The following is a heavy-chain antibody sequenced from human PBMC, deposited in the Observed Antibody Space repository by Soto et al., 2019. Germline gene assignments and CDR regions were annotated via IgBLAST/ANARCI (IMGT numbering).Heavy chain of an antibody. CDR2: IYYSGST. CDR1: VASISSGGYY. J-gene: IGHJ5*02. V-gene: IGHV4-31*03. CDR3: ARESKYDTSGYPPWFAP. D-gene: IGHD3-22*01. Sequence: QVQLQESGPGLVKPSQTLSLTCTVSVASISSGGYYWSWIRQHPGEGLEWIGYIYYSGSTSYNPSLKIRVTISVDTSKNQFSLKLSSVTDAATAVYYCARESKYDTSGYPPWFAPWGQGTLVTVSS.